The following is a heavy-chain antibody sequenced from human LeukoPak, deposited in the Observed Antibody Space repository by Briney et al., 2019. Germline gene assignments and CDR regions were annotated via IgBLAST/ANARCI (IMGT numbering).Heavy chain of an antibody. CDR3: AKSSRYGTGWYWKIDY. CDR2: ITDSGGNR. J-gene: IGHJ4*02. Sequence: PGGSLRLSCAASGFAFSSHAVSWVRQAPGKGLEWVSAITDSGGNRQYTDSVKGRFTISRDNSKSTLYLQMDSLRADDTAVYYCAKSSRYGTGWYWKIDYWGQGTLVTVSS. V-gene: IGHV3-23*01. CDR1: GFAFSSHA. D-gene: IGHD6-19*01.